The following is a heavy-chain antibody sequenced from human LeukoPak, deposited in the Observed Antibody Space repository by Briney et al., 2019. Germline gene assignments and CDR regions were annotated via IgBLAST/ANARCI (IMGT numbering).Heavy chain of an antibody. CDR3: ARSMVVAATDLDFDY. D-gene: IGHD2-15*01. V-gene: IGHV3-33*01. CDR2: IWHDGSHK. CDR1: GFAFNTYA. J-gene: IGHJ4*02. Sequence: GRSLRLSCAASGFAFNTYAMHWVRQAPGQGLEWVALIWHDGSHKFYSNSVRGQFTISRDNSKNTLYLQMNSLRAEDTAVYYCARSMVVAATDLDFDYWGQGTLVTVSS.